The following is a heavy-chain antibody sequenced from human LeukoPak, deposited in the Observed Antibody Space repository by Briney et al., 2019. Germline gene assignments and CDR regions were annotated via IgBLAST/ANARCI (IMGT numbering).Heavy chain of an antibody. V-gene: IGHV4-59*01. CDR2: IFYSGST. D-gene: IGHD1-1*01. CDR1: GDSITSFP. J-gene: IGHJ5*02. CDR3: ASTTGSPRYNWFDP. Sequence: SETLSLTCTVSGDSITSFPWSWIRQPPGKGLEWIGYIFYSGSTNYNPSLKSRVTMSVDTSKNQFSLKMSSVTAADTAVYYCASTTGSPRYNWFDPWGQGTVVTVSA.